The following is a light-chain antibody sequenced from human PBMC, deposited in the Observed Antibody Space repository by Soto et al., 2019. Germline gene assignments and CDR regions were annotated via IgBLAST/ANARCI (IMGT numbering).Light chain of an antibody. CDR2: YTS. CDR1: QYVGTR. CDR3: HQRQSWPRT. J-gene: IGKJ1*01. Sequence: EVVMTQSPDTLSVSPGEKATLSCRASQYVGTRLAWYQHKPGQAPRLLIYYTSNRATGIPARFSGSGSGTDFTLTINSLAPEDFAIYYCHQRQSWPRTFGQGTKVDIK. V-gene: IGKV3-11*01.